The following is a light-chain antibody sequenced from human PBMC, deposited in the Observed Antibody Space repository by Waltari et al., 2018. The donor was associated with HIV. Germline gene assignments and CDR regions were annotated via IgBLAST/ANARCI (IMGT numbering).Light chain of an antibody. CDR1: NSDFGNYDF. J-gene: IGLJ1*01. Sequence: QSALIQPASVSGSPGQSITISCTGTNSDFGNYDFVSWYQQYPGKAPRLMIAEGRNRPSGFSNRFAGAKDGNPASLTISGLRAEDEADYYGSSWTSSRTLVVGTATKVTVL. CDR2: EGR. CDR3: SSWTSSRTLV. V-gene: IGLV2-14*01.